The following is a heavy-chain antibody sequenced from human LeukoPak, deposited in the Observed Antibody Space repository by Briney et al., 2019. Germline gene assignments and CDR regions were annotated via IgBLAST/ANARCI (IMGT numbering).Heavy chain of an antibody. CDR3: ARDQSLVAGTAVVGYYYYGMDV. D-gene: IGHD6-19*01. CDR1: GYTFTSYY. V-gene: IGHV1-46*01. J-gene: IGHJ6*02. CDR2: INLSGGST. Sequence: ASVKVSCKASGYTFTSYYMHWVRQTPGQGLEWMGIINLSGGSTSYAQKFQGRVTMTRDTSTSTVYMELSSLRSEDTAVYYCARDQSLVAGTAVVGYYYYGMDVWGQGTTVTVSS.